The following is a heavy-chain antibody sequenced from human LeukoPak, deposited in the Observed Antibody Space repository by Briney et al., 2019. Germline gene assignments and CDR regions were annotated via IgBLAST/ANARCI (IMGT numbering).Heavy chain of an antibody. CDR2: NNTDGIGT. CDR1: GFTFSTYW. D-gene: IGHD4-11*01. CDR3: AVTVTTEDYFDY. Sequence: GGSLRLSCAASGFTFSTYWMHWVRQAPGRGLVWVSRNNTDGIGTSYADSVKGRFTISRDNAKNTLYLQMNSLRAEDTAVYYCAVTVTTEDYFDYWGQGTLVTVSS. V-gene: IGHV3-74*01. J-gene: IGHJ4*02.